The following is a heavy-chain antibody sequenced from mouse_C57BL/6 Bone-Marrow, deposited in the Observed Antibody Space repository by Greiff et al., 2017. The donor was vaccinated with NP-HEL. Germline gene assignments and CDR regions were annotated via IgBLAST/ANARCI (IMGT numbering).Heavy chain of an antibody. J-gene: IGHJ2*01. V-gene: IGHV1-80*01. CDR1: GYAFSSYW. CDR3: ARKTTEGPFDY. D-gene: IGHD1-1*01. CDR2: IYPGDGDT. Sequence: QVQLQQSGAELVKPGASVKISCKASGYAFSSYWMTWVKQRPGKGLEWIGQIYPGDGDTNYNGKFKGKATLTADKSSSTAYMQLSSLTSEDSAVYFCARKTTEGPFDYWGQGTTLTVSS.